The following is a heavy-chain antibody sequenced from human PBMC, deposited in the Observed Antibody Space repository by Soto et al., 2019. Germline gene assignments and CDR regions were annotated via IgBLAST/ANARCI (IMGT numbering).Heavy chain of an antibody. V-gene: IGHV4-39*01. J-gene: IGHJ5*02. CDR1: GGSISSSSYY. D-gene: IGHD3-3*01. CDR2: IYYSGST. Sequence: SETLSLTCTVSGGSISSSSYYWGWIRQPPGKGLEWIGSIYYSGSTYYNPSLKSRVTISVDTSKNQFSLKLSSVTAADTAVYYCARQGISDFWSGLNNWLDPWGQGTLVTVSS. CDR3: ARQGISDFWSGLNNWLDP.